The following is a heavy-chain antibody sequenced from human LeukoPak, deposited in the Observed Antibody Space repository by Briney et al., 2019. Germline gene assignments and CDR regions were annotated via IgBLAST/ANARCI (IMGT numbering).Heavy chain of an antibody. D-gene: IGHD3-22*01. J-gene: IGHJ4*02. CDR2: TYYRSKCYN. CDR1: GDSVSSNSAA. Sequence: SQTLSLTCATSGDSVSSNSAAWNWIRPSPSRGLEWLGRTYYRSKCYNDYAVFVKSRITINPDTSKNQFSLQLNSVTPEDTAVYYCARDRDYYDSSGYPNYFDYWGQGTLVTVSS. V-gene: IGHV6-1*01. CDR3: ARDRDYYDSSGYPNYFDY.